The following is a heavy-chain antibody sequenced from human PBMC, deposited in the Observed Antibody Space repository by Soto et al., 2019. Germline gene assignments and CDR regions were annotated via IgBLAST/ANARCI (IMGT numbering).Heavy chain of an antibody. CDR2: VGTTSPYI. CDR3: ARVMCGDCSAYYYYSMDV. J-gene: IGHJ6*02. V-gene: IGHV3-21*01. D-gene: IGHD2-21*02. CDR1: GFSFGIYT. Sequence: EVQLVESGGALVKPGGSLRLSCAASGFSFGIYTMNWVRQAPGKGLEWVASVGTTSPYIYYADSVRGRFTISRDNAKNSLFLQMNSLRAEDTAVYYCARVMCGDCSAYYYYSMDVWGQATTVTVSS.